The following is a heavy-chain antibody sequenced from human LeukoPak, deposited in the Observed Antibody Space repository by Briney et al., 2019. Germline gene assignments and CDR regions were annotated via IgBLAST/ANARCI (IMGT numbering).Heavy chain of an antibody. CDR3: ARVGYSYGFPYYYYGMDV. J-gene: IGHJ6*02. Sequence: SVKVSCKASGGTFSSYAISWVRQAPGQGLEWMGGIIPIFGTANYAQKLQGRVTITADESTSTAYMELSSLRSEDTAVYYCARVGYSYGFPYYYYGMDVWGQGTTVTVSS. CDR1: GGTFSSYA. V-gene: IGHV1-69*13. CDR2: IIPIFGTA. D-gene: IGHD5-18*01.